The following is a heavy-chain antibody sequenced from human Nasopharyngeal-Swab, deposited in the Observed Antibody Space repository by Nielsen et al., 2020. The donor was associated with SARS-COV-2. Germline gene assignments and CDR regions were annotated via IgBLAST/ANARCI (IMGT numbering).Heavy chain of an antibody. CDR2: IDPSDSYT. CDR1: GYSFTSYW. Sequence: GGSLRLSCKGSGYSFTSYWISWVRQMPGKGLEWMGRIDPSDSYTNYGPSFQGHVTISADESISTAYLQWSSLKASDTAMYYCARHAPDPVIVATIHYYYYMDVWGKGTTVTVSS. J-gene: IGHJ6*03. V-gene: IGHV5-10-1*01. CDR3: ARHAPDPVIVATIHYYYYMDV. D-gene: IGHD5-12*01.